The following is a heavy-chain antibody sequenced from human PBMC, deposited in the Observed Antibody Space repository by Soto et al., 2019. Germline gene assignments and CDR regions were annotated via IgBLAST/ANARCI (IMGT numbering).Heavy chain of an antibody. J-gene: IGHJ3*01. V-gene: IGHV3-30*18. CDR3: AKDCGGDCSSD. D-gene: IGHD2-21*02. CDR1: GFTFTDYA. CDR2: MSYDGSNK. Sequence: PGGSLRLSCAASGFTFTDYAMHWVRQAPGKGLEWVALMSYDGSNKYYGDSVKGRFTISRDKSKNTLYLQMNSLRPEDTAVYYCAKDCGGDCSSDWGQGTMVTVSS.